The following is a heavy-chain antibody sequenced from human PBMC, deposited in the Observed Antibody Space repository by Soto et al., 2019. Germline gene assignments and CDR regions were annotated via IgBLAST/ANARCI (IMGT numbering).Heavy chain of an antibody. D-gene: IGHD5-12*01. CDR2: ISASGGNK. J-gene: IGHJ4*02. CDR1: GITFSDYA. CDR3: AKNPPETWLQYDY. V-gene: IGHV3-23*01. Sequence: PGGSLRLSCAAPGITFSDYAMSWVRQAPGRGLEWLSTISASGGNKYFADSVKGRFTISRDNSKNTLYLQMNSLRGEDTAVYYCAKNPPETWLQYDYWGQGTLVTVSS.